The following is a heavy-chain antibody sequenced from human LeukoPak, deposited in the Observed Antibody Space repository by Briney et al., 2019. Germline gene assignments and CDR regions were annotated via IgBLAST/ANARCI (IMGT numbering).Heavy chain of an antibody. CDR2: ISAYNGNT. V-gene: IGHV1-18*01. J-gene: IGHJ5*02. CDR1: GYTFTSYG. Sequence: ASVKVSCKASGYTFTSYGISWVRQAPGQGLEWMGWISAYNGNTNYAQKLQGRVTMTTGTSTSTAYMELRSLRSDDTAVYYCARDGWNGDYVRWFDPWGQGTLVTVSS. D-gene: IGHD4-17*01. CDR3: ARDGWNGDYVRWFDP.